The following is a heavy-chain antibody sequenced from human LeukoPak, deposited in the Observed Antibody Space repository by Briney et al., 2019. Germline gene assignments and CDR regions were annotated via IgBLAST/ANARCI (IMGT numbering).Heavy chain of an antibody. CDR3: ARAYYYDSSGYWPLPDAFDI. CDR1: GGSISSYY. J-gene: IGHJ3*02. V-gene: IGHV4-59*08. D-gene: IGHD3-22*01. CDR2: IYYSGST. Sequence: PSETLSLTCTVSGGSISSYYWSWIRQPPGKGLEWIGYIYYSGSTNYNPSLKSRVTISVDTPKNQFSLKLSSVTAADTAVYYCARAYYYDSSGYWPLPDAFDIWGQGTMVTVSS.